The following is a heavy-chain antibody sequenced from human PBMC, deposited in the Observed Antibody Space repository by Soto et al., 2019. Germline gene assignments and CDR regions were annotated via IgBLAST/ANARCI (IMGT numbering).Heavy chain of an antibody. CDR2: INSDGNST. CDR1: GFTLSPFW. J-gene: IGHJ4*02. Sequence: PGGSLRLSCAASGFTLSPFWMHWVRQVPGKGPVWVSRINSDGNSTSYADSVKGRFTISRDNAKNTLYLQMNSLRAEDTAVYYCARGSNHFDYWGKGPLGTSPQ. D-gene: IGHD4-4*01. V-gene: IGHV3-74*01. CDR3: ARGSNHFDY.